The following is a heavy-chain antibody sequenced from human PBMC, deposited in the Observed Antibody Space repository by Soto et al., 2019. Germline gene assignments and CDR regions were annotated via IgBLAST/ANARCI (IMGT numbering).Heavy chain of an antibody. CDR3: ARDVSRGFDI. D-gene: IGHD2-8*01. CDR2: ISSSSSYI. J-gene: IGHJ3*02. V-gene: IGHV3-21*01. Sequence: EVQLVESGGGLVNPGGSLRLSCAASGFTFSSYSMNWVRQAPGKGLEWVSSISSSSSYIYYADSVKGRFTISRDNAKNSLYLQMNRLRAVDTAVYYCARDVSRGFDIWGQGTMVTVSS. CDR1: GFTFSSYS.